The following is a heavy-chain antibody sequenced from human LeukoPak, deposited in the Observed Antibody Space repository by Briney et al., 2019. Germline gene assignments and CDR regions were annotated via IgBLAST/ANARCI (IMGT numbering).Heavy chain of an antibody. CDR2: IYTSGST. D-gene: IGHD3-9*01. CDR3: ARDILTGYEGTWLDP. CDR1: GGSISSGSYY. Sequence: SETLSLTCTVSGGSISSGSYYWSWIRQPAGKGLEWIGRIYTSGSTNYNPSLKSRVTISVDTSKNQFSLKLSSVTAADTAVYYCARDILTGYEGTWLDPWGQGTLVTVSS. J-gene: IGHJ5*02. V-gene: IGHV4-61*02.